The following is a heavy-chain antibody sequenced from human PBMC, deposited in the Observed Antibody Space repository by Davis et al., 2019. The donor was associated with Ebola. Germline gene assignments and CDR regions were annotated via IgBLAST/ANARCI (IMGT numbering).Heavy chain of an antibody. J-gene: IGHJ4*02. CDR1: GYTFTSYA. CDR3: ARGPQWLEGNFDY. D-gene: IGHD6-19*01. CDR2: INAGNGNT. Sequence: AASVKVSCKASGYTFTSYAMHWVRQAPGQRLEWMGWINAGNGNTKYSQKFQGRVTITRDTSASTAYMELSSLRSEDTAVYYCARGPQWLEGNFDYWGQGTLVTVSS. V-gene: IGHV1-3*01.